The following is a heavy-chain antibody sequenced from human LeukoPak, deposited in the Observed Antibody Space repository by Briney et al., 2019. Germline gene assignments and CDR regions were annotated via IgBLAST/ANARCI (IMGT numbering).Heavy chain of an antibody. CDR2: IYDSGST. CDR1: GDSVRSFH. D-gene: IGHD3-10*01. V-gene: IGHV4-39*01. J-gene: IGHJ5*02. Sequence: SETLSLTCTVSGDSVRSFHWSWIRQPPGKGLEWIGSIYDSGSTYYNPSLKSRVTISVDTSKNQFSLKLNSVTAADTAVYYCARHYGPWGQGTLVTASS. CDR3: ARHYGP.